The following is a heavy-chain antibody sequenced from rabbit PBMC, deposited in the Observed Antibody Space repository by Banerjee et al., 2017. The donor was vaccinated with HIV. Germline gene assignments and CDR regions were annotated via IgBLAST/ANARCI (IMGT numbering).Heavy chain of an antibody. J-gene: IGHJ4*01. D-gene: IGHD8-1*01. CDR1: GFTLSTYY. V-gene: IGHV1S7*01. CDR3: ARDGAGGSYFGL. Sequence: LEESGGGLVQPGGSLKLSCTASGFTLSTYYMNWVRQAPGKGLEWIGYIDPVFGITYYANWVNGRFSISRENAQNTVFLQMTSLTAADTATYFCARDGAGGSYFGLWGPGTLVTVS. CDR2: IDPVFGIT.